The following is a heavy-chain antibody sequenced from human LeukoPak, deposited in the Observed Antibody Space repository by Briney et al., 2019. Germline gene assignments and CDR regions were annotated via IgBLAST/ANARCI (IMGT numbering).Heavy chain of an antibody. CDR3: AKGLYSSSWYGIDY. D-gene: IGHD6-13*01. Sequence: GGSLRLSCAASGFTSSSYGMHWVRRAPGKGLEWVAVISYDGSNKYYADSVKGRFTISRDNSKNTLYLQMNSLRAEDTAVYYCAKGLYSSSWYGIDYWGQGTLVTVSS. CDR2: ISYDGSNK. CDR1: GFTSSSYG. J-gene: IGHJ4*02. V-gene: IGHV3-30*18.